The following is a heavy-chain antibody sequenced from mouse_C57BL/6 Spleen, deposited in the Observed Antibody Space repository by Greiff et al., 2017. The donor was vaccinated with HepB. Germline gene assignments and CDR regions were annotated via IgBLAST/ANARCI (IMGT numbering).Heavy chain of an antibody. CDR1: GFTFSDYG. Sequence: EVKLVESGGGLVKPGGSLKLSCAASGFTFSDYGMHWVRQAPEKGLEWVAYISSGSSTIYYADTVKGRFTIARDNAKNTLFLQMTSLRSEDTAMYYGARCYDYDGGYAMDYWGQGTSVTVSS. CDR3: ARCYDYDGGYAMDY. CDR2: ISSGSSTI. D-gene: IGHD2-4*01. J-gene: IGHJ4*01. V-gene: IGHV5-17*01.